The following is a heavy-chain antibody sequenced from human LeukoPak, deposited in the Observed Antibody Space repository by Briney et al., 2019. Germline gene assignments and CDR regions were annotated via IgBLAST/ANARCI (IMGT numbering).Heavy chain of an antibody. V-gene: IGHV4-59*01. CDR2: IYNSGST. CDR3: ASDLYTVVEY. D-gene: IGHD2-15*01. Sequence: PSETLSLTCSVSGGSISSYSWSWIRQPPGKGLEWIGYIYNSGSTNYNPSLKSRITISVDTPKNHSSLKLTSVIAADTAVYYCASDLYTVVEYWGQGTLVTVSS. J-gene: IGHJ4*02. CDR1: GGSISSYS.